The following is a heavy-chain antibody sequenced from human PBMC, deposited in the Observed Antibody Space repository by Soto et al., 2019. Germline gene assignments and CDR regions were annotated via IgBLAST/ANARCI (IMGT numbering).Heavy chain of an antibody. Sequence: EVQVLESVGCLVQPGGSLRLSCEGSGFTVSSHAMTWIRQAPGKGPEWVSTITADGGTYYADSVKGRFAMSRDTSESTLYLQMNSVGAEDTAGYYCAPHVSCSGGSCQYDAFAIRGQGTMVTVSS. D-gene: IGHD2-15*01. CDR3: APHVSCSGGSCQYDAFAI. J-gene: IGHJ3*02. CDR1: GFTVSSHA. CDR2: ITADGGT. V-gene: IGHV3-23*01.